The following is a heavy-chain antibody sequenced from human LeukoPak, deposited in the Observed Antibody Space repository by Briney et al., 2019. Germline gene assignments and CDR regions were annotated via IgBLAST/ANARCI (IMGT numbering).Heavy chain of an antibody. J-gene: IGHJ4*02. Sequence: SGGSLRLSCAASGFTFSTYGMHWVRQAPGKGLEWVAFIGHDGTKIYYAASVQGRFTISRDNSKNTLYLEMNSLSGEDTALYYCAKDHVTGGNRYFDHWGQGTLGTVSS. V-gene: IGHV3-30*02. CDR1: GFTFSTYG. D-gene: IGHD2-21*02. CDR2: IGHDGTKI. CDR3: AKDHVTGGNRYFDH.